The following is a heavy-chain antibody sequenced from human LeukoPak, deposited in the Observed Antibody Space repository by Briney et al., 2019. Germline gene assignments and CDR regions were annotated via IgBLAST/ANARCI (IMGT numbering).Heavy chain of an antibody. CDR2: IIPIFGTA. Sequence: SVKVSCKASGGTFSSYAISWVRQAPGQGLEWMGGIIPIFGTANYAQKFQGRVTITTDESTSTAYMELSSLRSEDTAVYYCARDCSSTSCISGSDGYWGQGTLVTVSS. CDR1: GGTFSSYA. CDR3: ARDCSSTSCISGSDGY. D-gene: IGHD2-2*01. J-gene: IGHJ4*02. V-gene: IGHV1-69*05.